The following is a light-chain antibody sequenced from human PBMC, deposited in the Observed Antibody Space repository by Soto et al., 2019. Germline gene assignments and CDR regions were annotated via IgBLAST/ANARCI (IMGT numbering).Light chain of an antibody. J-gene: IGKJ1*01. Sequence: EIVLTQSPGNLSLSAGERATLSCRASQSVSSSYLAWYQQKPGQAPRLLIYGVSNRATGIPDRFSGSGSGTDFTLTINRLEPEDFAVYFCGQFVSSPPRTFGQGTKVDIK. CDR3: GQFVSSPPRT. CDR1: QSVSSSY. V-gene: IGKV3-20*01. CDR2: GVS.